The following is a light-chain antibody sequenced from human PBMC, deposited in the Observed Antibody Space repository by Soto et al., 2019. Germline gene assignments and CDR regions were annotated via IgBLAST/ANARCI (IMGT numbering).Light chain of an antibody. V-gene: IGLV2-14*01. CDR2: EVS. CDR1: SSDIGGYKY. CDR3: TSYSRYRVLV. J-gene: IGLJ3*02. Sequence: ALTQPASVSGSLGQSITISCTGTSSDIGGYKYVSWYQQHPGKAPKLIIFEVSNRPSGVSDRFSGSNSGNTASLTISGLQAEDEADYYCTSYSRYRVLVFGGGTK.